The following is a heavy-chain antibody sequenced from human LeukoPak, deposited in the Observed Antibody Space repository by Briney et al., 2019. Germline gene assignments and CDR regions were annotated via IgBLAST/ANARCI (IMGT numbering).Heavy chain of an antibody. Sequence: SETLSLTCTVSGGSISSYYWSWIRRPPGKELEWIGYIYYSGSTNYSPSLKSRVTISVDTSKNQFSLKLSSVTAADTAVYYCAREAYYYDSSGYYLDYWGQGTLVTVSS. CDR3: AREAYYYDSSGYYLDY. D-gene: IGHD3-22*01. J-gene: IGHJ4*02. CDR1: GGSISSYY. CDR2: IYYSGST. V-gene: IGHV4-59*01.